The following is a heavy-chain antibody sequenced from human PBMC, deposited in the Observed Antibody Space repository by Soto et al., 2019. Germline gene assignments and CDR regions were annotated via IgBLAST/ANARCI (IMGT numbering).Heavy chain of an antibody. J-gene: IGHJ6*02. Sequence: EVQLLESGGGLVQPGGSLRLSCAASGFTFSSHAMSWVRQAPGKGLEWVSGLSGNGDNTYYADSGKGRFTISRDNSKNTLCLQMNSLSPEDTAVYYCARGRAYTRDDMDVWGQGTIVTVSS. CDR3: ARGRAYTRDDMDV. CDR2: LSGNGDNT. CDR1: GFTFSSHA. V-gene: IGHV3-23*01. D-gene: IGHD2-21*01.